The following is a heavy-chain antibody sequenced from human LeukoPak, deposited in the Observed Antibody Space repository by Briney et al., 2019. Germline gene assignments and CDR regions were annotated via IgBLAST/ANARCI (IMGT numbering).Heavy chain of an antibody. V-gene: IGHV3-53*01. D-gene: IGHD6-13*01. J-gene: IGHJ4*02. CDR2: IYSAGYT. CDR1: GFTVDNNY. Sequence: PGGSLRLSCATSGFTVDNNYMSWVRQAPGRGLEWVSVIYSAGYTYYAGSVKGRFTISRDNYKNTLYLQMNSLRAEDTAVYYCAGAIGSIWYEFDYWGQGTLVTVSS. CDR3: AGAIGSIWYEFDY.